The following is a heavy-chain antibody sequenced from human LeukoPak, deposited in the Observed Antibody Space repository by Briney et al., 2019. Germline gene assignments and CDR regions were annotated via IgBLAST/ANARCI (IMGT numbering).Heavy chain of an antibody. D-gene: IGHD3-3*01. CDR2: ISTYNGHT. Sequence: GASVKVSCKASDYTFTSYGISWVRQAPGQGLEWMGWISTYNGHTNYAQNLQGRVTMTTDTSTSTAYMELRSLRSDDTALYYCARDATYYDFLGVHTPYSFDYWGQGTLVTVSS. CDR1: DYTFTSYG. V-gene: IGHV1-18*01. CDR3: ARDATYYDFLGVHTPYSFDY. J-gene: IGHJ4*02.